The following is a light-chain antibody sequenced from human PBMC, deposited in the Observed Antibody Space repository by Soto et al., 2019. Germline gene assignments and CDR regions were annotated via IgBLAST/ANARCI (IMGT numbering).Light chain of an antibody. V-gene: IGKV1-8*01. J-gene: IGKJ1*01. CDR2: AAS. CDR1: QGISSY. CDR3: QQYYSYPWT. Sequence: ALRMTQSPSSFSASTGDRVTITCRASQGISSYLAWYQQKPVKAPKLLIYAASTLQSGVPSRFSGSGSGTDFTLTISCLQSEDLATYYCQQYYSYPWTFGQGTKVEIK.